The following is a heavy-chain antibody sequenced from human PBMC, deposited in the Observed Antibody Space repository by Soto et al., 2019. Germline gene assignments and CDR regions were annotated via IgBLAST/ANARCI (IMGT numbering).Heavy chain of an antibody. D-gene: IGHD3-22*01. Sequence: QVQLVESGGGVVQPGRSLRLSCAASGFTFSSYAMHWVRQAPGKGLEWVAVISYDGSNKYYADSVKGRFTISRDNSKNTLYLQMNSLRAEDMAVYYCARDRRGYDSSGYYYRYWGQGTLVTVSS. J-gene: IGHJ4*02. V-gene: IGHV3-30-3*01. CDR3: ARDRRGYDSSGYYYRY. CDR1: GFTFSSYA. CDR2: ISYDGSNK.